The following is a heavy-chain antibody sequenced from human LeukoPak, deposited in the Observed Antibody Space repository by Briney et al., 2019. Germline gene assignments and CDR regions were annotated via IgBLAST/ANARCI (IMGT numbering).Heavy chain of an antibody. V-gene: IGHV3-30*03. CDR3: ARGSLWLQLDY. J-gene: IGHJ4*02. CDR2: ISYDGSNK. D-gene: IGHD5-24*01. CDR1: GFTLSSYG. Sequence: GGSLRLSCAASGFTLSSYGMHWVRQAPGKGLEWVAAISYDGSNKYYADSVKGRFTISRDNSKNTLYLQMNSLRAEDTAVYYCARGSLWLQLDYWGQGTLVTVSS.